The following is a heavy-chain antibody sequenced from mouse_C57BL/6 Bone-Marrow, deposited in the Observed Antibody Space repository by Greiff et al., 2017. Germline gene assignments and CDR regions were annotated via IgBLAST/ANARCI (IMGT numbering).Heavy chain of an antibody. CDR1: GYSITSGYD. CDR3: ARDHYYCSSLYWYFDV. J-gene: IGHJ1*03. V-gene: IGHV3-1*01. D-gene: IGHD1-1*01. CDR2: IRYSGGT. Sequence: EVQLVESGPGMVKPSQSLSLTCTVTGYSITSGYDWHWIRHFPGNKLEWMGYIRYSGGTNYNPSLKSRISLTHDTSKNHFFLKLNSVTTESTAKYYGARDHYYCSSLYWYFDVWGTGTTVTVSS.